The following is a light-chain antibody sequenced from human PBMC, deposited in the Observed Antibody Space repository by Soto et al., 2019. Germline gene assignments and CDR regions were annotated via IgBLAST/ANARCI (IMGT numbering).Light chain of an antibody. Sequence: DIQMTQSPSSVSASVGDRLTITCRTSQSFSNYLTWYQHRPGKAPKLLIYSATVLQSGVPSRFSGSGSGTDFTLTISRLQPEDSATYYCQQTYTIPWTFGRGTKV. J-gene: IGKJ4*01. CDR3: QQTYTIPWT. V-gene: IGKV1-39*01. CDR1: QSFSNY. CDR2: SAT.